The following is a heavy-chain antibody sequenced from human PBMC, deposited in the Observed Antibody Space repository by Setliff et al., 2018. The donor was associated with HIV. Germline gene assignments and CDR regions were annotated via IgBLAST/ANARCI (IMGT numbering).Heavy chain of an antibody. V-gene: IGHV4-38-2*01. CDR1: GYSISSGYY. D-gene: IGHD5-12*01. J-gene: IGHJ4*02. CDR2: IYHSGST. Sequence: SETLSLTCAVSGYSISSGYYWGWIRQPPGKGLEWIGSIYHSGSTYDSPSLKSRVTISIDTSKNQFSLKLSSVTAADTAVYYCARQNSGYAPGPFDYWGQGILVTVSS. CDR3: ARQNSGYAPGPFDY.